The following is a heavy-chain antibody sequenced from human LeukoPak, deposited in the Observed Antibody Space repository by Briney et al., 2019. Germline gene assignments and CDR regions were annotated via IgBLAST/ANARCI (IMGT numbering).Heavy chain of an antibody. CDR1: GFTFSNYA. CDR3: ARDNYGLDY. V-gene: IGHV3-30*04. CDR2: ISYDGSNK. J-gene: IGHJ4*02. D-gene: IGHD3-10*01. Sequence: GGSLRPSCAASGFTFSNYAMHWVRQTPGKGLEWVAVISYDGSNKYYADSVKGRFTISRDNSKNTLYLQMNSLRAEDTAVYYCARDNYGLDYWGQGTLVTVSS.